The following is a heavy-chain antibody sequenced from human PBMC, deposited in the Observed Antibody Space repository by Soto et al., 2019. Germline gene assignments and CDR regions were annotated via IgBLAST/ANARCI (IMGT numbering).Heavy chain of an antibody. CDR3: ARGVGAYYVDY. V-gene: IGHV1-69*01. CDR1: GGTFSTYA. J-gene: IGHJ4*02. D-gene: IGHD1-26*01. Sequence: QVRLVQSGAEVKKPGSSVKVSCKASGGTFSTYAITWVRQAPGQGLEWLGGIIPIFGTTDYARKFQGRVTMTAAESTSTVFMELSSLTSEDTAVHYCARGVGAYYVDYWGQGTLVTVSS. CDR2: IIPIFGTT.